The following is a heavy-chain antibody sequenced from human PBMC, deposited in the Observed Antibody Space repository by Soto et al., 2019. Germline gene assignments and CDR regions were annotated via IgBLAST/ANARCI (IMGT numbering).Heavy chain of an antibody. J-gene: IGHJ4*02. V-gene: IGHV1-69*01. Sequence: QVQLVQSGAEVKKPGSSVKVSCKASGGIFSTYAISWLRQAPGQGLEWMGGSIPLFGTPNYAQRFQGRVTITADESRSTAYMELDRLRSEDTAVYYCARDRDDYGSGNYYNRIDFWGQGTLVTVSS. CDR3: ARDRDDYGSGNYYNRIDF. D-gene: IGHD3-10*01. CDR2: SIPLFGTP. CDR1: GGIFSTYA.